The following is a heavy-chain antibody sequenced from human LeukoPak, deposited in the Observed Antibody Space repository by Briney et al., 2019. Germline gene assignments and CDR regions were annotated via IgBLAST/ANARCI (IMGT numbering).Heavy chain of an antibody. V-gene: IGHV3-30-3*01. CDR1: GFTFSNAW. CDR3: ARWVAGTLEIDNDY. CDR2: ISYDGSNK. J-gene: IGHJ4*02. D-gene: IGHD6-19*01. Sequence: PGGSLRLSCAASGFTFSNAWMSWVRQAPGKGLEWVAVISYDGSNKYYADPVKGRFTISRDNSKNTLYLQMNSLRAEDTAVYYCARWVAGTLEIDNDYWGQGTLVTVSS.